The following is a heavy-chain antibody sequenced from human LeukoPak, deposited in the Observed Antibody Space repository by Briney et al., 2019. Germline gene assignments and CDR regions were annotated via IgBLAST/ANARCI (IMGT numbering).Heavy chain of an antibody. CDR2: IYHSGST. J-gene: IGHJ5*02. D-gene: IGHD2-2*01. CDR1: GVSISSSNW. V-gene: IGHV4-4*02. CDR3: ARSCSSTSCYSSADWFDP. Sequence: PSGTLSLTCAVSGVSISSSNWWSWVRQPPGKGLEWIGEIYHSGSTNYNPSLKSRVTISVDKSKNQFSLKLSSVTAADTAVYYCARSCSSTSCYSSADWFDPWGQGNLVTVSS.